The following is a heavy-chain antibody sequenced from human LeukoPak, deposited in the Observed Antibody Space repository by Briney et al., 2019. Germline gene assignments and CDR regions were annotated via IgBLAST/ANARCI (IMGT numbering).Heavy chain of an antibody. D-gene: IGHD3-22*01. CDR1: GYTFTSSD. CDR2: MNPYSVNT. J-gene: IGHJ4*02. Sequence: ASVKVSCKASGYTFTSSDINWVRQATGQGLEWVGWMNPYSVNTVYAQKFQGRVTMTRNTSTSTAYMDLSSLRSEDTAVYYCARGYYESSGYYFDYWGQGTLVTVSS. CDR3: ARGYYESSGYYFDY. V-gene: IGHV1-8*01.